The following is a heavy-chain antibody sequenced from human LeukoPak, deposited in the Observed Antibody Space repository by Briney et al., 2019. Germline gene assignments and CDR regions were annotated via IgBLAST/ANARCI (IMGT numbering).Heavy chain of an antibody. D-gene: IGHD1-26*01. CDR2: IYYSGST. V-gene: IGHV4-59*01. CDR1: GVSIGSYY. J-gene: IGHJ6*02. Sequence: PSETLSLTCTVSGVSIGSYYWSWIRQPPGKGLEWIGYIYYSGSTNYNPSLKSRVTISIDTSKNQFSMKLSSVTAADTAVYYCARDRGSPLLGMDVWGQGTTVTVSS. CDR3: ARDRGSPLLGMDV.